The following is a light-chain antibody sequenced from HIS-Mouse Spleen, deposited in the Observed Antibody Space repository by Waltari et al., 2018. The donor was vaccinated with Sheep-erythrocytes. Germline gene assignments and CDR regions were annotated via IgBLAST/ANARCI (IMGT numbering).Light chain of an antibody. CDR1: NLGDKY. CDR2: QDS. V-gene: IGLV3-1*01. J-gene: IGLJ2*01. Sequence: SYELTQPPSVSVSPGQTASITCSGDNLGDKYACWYQQKPGQSPVLVIYQDSKRPSGSPERFSGSNSGNTATLTISGTQAMDEADYYCQAWDSSHVVFGGGTKLTVL. CDR3: QAWDSSHVV.